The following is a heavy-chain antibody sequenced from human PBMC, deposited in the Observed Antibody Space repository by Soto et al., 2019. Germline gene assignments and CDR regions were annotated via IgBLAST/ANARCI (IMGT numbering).Heavy chain of an antibody. J-gene: IGHJ4*02. D-gene: IGHD2-15*01. CDR1: GFIFNNYA. CDR2: ISARGVST. Sequence: EVQLLDSGGGLAQPGGSLRVSCAASGFIFNNYAMNWVRQAPGEGLQWVAGISARGVSTYYADSVKGRFSITRDNSKKTLFLQTNSLRADDTAIYDCAKGPLRPYYLDYWGLGTLVTVSS. CDR3: AKGPLRPYYLDY. V-gene: IGHV3-23*01.